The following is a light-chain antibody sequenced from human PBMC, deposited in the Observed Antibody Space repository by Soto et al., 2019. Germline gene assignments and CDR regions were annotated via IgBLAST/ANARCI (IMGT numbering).Light chain of an antibody. CDR1: SSDVGGYNY. Sequence: QSALTQPASVSGSPGQSITISCTGTSSDVGGYNYVSWHQQHPGKAPKLMIYDVSNRASGVSNRFSGSKSGNTASLTISGLQAEDEADYYCSSYTSSSTLVVFGGGTKLTVL. CDR3: SSYTSSSTLVV. J-gene: IGLJ2*01. V-gene: IGLV2-14*01. CDR2: DVS.